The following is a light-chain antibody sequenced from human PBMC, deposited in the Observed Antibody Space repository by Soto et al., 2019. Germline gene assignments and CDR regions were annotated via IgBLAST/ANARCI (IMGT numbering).Light chain of an antibody. CDR2: DAS. J-gene: IGKJ5*01. CDR1: QSISSW. CDR3: QQYDDLPIT. V-gene: IGKV1-33*01. Sequence: IHMTQSPSTLSASVGDRVTITCRASQSISSWLAWYQQKPGKAPKLLIDDASNLETGVPSRFSGSGSGTHFTFTISSLQPEDIATYYCQQYDDLPITFGQGTRLEIK.